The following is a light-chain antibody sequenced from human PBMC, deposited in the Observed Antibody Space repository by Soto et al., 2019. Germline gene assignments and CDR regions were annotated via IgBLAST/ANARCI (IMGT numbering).Light chain of an antibody. V-gene: IGKV3-15*01. CDR2: GAS. J-gene: IGKJ4*01. Sequence: EIVMTQSPATLSVSPGERATLSCRASQSVSSKLAWYQQKPGQAPRLLIYGASTRATGIPARFSGSGSGTEFNLTISSLQSEDFAVYYCQQYNNWPPVTFGGGTKVEIK. CDR3: QQYNNWPPVT. CDR1: QSVSSK.